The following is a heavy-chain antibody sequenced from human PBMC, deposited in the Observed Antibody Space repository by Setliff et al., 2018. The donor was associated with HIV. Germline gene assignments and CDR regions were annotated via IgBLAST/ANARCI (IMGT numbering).Heavy chain of an antibody. Sequence: ASVKVSCKASGYTFINYHITWVRQAPGQGLEWVGSISASSVNTNYTQGRVTMTTDISTSTAYMDLSSLRSADSAVYYCARGPFQENSGSYGEIFYYYHYMDVWGRGTTVTVSS. CDR1: GYTFINYH. V-gene: IGHV1-18*01. CDR3: ARGPFQENSGSYGEIFYYYHYMDV. CDR2: ISASSVNT. J-gene: IGHJ6*03. D-gene: IGHD1-26*01.